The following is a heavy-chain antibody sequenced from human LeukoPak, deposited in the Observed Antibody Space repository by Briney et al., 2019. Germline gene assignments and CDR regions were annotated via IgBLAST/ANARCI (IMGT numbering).Heavy chain of an antibody. Sequence: GASVKVSCKAYGYTFTSYGSSWVRQAPGQGLEWMGCISAYNGNTNYAQKLQGRVTMTTDTSTSTAYMELRSLRSDDTAVYYCARDFVGSSGSLFDYWGQGTLVTVSS. CDR3: ARDFVGSSGSLFDY. CDR1: GYTFTSYG. J-gene: IGHJ4*02. V-gene: IGHV1-18*01. CDR2: ISAYNGNT. D-gene: IGHD3-22*01.